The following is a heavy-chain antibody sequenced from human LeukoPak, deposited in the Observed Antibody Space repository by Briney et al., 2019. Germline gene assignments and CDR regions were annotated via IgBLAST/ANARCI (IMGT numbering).Heavy chain of an antibody. D-gene: IGHD1-14*01. Sequence: GESLKISCKGSGYSFINYWIAWVRQMPGKGLEYMGIIYPGDSDTRYSPSFQGQVTISADESISTAYLQWSSLKASDTAMYFCARPSRPNHYYYGMDVWGQGTTVTVSS. CDR3: ARPSRPNHYYYGMDV. V-gene: IGHV5-51*01. CDR2: IYPGDSDT. CDR1: GYSFINYW. J-gene: IGHJ6*02.